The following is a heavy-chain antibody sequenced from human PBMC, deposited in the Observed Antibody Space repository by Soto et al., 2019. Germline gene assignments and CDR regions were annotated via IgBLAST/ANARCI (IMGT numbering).Heavy chain of an antibody. CDR2: IWYDGSNK. J-gene: IGHJ6*02. D-gene: IGHD6-13*01. CDR1: GFTFSSYG. CDR3: AKDQGIAAAGYNYYYGMDV. Sequence: GGSLRLSRSASGFTFSSYGMHWVRQAPGKGPGWVAVIWYDGSNKYYADSVKGRFTISRDNSKNTQYLQMNSLRAEDTAVYYCAKDQGIAAAGYNYYYGMDVCGRGTTVTVSS. V-gene: IGHV3-30*02.